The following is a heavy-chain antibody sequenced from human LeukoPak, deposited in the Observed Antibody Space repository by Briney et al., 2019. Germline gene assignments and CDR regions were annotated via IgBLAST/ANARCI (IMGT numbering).Heavy chain of an antibody. D-gene: IGHD3-3*01. Sequence: PGGSLRLSCAVSGFTVSTNYMSWVRQAPGKGLEWVSVIYSDGSTYYTDSVKGRFTISRDSSKNTLCLQMNSLGAEDTAVYYCSWSGEADWGQGILVTVSS. CDR2: IYSDGST. J-gene: IGHJ4*02. V-gene: IGHV3-53*01. CDR1: GFTVSTNY. CDR3: SWSGEAD.